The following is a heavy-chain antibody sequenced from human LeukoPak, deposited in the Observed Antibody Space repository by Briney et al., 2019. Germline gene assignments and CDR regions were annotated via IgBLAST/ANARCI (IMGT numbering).Heavy chain of an antibody. CDR3: AKPSLRYFDWFHY. CDR2: ISYDGSNK. Sequence: GGSLRLSCAASGFTFSSYGMHWVRQAPGKGLEWVAVISYDGSNKYYADSVKGRFTISRDNSKNTLYLQMNSLRAEDTAVYYCAKPSLRYFDWFHYWSQGTLVTVSS. CDR1: GFTFSSYG. V-gene: IGHV3-30*18. J-gene: IGHJ5*01. D-gene: IGHD3-9*01.